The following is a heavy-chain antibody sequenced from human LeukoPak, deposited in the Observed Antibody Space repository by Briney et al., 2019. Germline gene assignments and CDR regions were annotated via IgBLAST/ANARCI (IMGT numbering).Heavy chain of an antibody. CDR3: ARDSVAGTPPYYYGMDV. CDR1: GGSISSSSYY. V-gene: IGHV4-39*07. Sequence: ASETLSLTCTVSGGSISSSSYYWGWIRQPPGKGLEWIGSIYHSGSTNYNPSLKSRVTISVDKSKNQFSLKLSSVTAADTAVYYCARDSVAGTPPYYYGMDVWGQGTTVTVSS. D-gene: IGHD6-19*01. CDR2: IYHSGST. J-gene: IGHJ6*02.